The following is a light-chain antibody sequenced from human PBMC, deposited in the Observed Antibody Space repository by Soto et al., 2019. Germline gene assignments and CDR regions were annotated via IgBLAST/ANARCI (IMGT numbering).Light chain of an antibody. CDR1: RSNIGRNF. CDR2: RNN. J-gene: IGLJ3*02. V-gene: IGLV1-47*01. CDR3: AAWDDTLNGQV. Sequence: QAVVTQPPSVSGTPGQRVSISCSGSRSNIGRNFVYWYQHLPGTAPKLLIQRNNERPSGVPDRFSGSKSGTSVSLAISGLRSEDEATYCAAWDDTLNGQVFGGGTQLTVL.